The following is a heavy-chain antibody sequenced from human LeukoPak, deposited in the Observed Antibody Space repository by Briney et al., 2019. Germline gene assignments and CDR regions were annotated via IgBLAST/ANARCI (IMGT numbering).Heavy chain of an antibody. CDR2: ISAYNGNT. Sequence: ASEKVSCKASGYTFTSYGISWVRQAPGQGLEWMGWISAYNGNTNYAQKLQGRVTMTTDTSTSRAYMELRSLRSDDTAVYYCARDLGAPSSGWFIDYWGQGTLVTVSS. J-gene: IGHJ4*02. CDR1: GYTFTSYG. V-gene: IGHV1-18*01. CDR3: ARDLGAPSSGWFIDY. D-gene: IGHD6-19*01.